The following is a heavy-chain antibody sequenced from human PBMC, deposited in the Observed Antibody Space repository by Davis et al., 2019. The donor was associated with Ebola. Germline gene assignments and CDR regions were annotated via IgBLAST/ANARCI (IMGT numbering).Heavy chain of an antibody. CDR2: ISARSIT. CDR3: AKVHPPTTVTTGWFDP. Sequence: GESLKISCAASGFIFSSYAMSWVRQAPGKGLEWVSSISARSITYHADSVKGRFTISRDNSKNTLYLQMNSLRAEDTAVYYCAKVHPPTTVTTGWFDPWGQGTLVTVSP. CDR1: GFIFSSYA. D-gene: IGHD4-17*01. V-gene: IGHV3-23*01. J-gene: IGHJ5*02.